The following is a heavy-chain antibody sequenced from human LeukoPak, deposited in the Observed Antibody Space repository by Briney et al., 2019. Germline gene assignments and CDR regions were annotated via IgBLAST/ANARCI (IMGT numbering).Heavy chain of an antibody. Sequence: GGSLRLSCAASGFTFSSYWMHWVRQAPGKGLEWVSYISSSGSTIYYADSVKGRFTISRDNAKNSLYLQMNSLRAEDTAVYYCARADYAVNYWGQGTLVTVSS. V-gene: IGHV3-48*04. J-gene: IGHJ4*02. CDR1: GFTFSSYW. CDR3: ARADYAVNY. D-gene: IGHD4-17*01. CDR2: ISSSGSTI.